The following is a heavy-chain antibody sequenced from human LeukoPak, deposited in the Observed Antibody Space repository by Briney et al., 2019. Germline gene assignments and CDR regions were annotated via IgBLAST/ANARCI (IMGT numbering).Heavy chain of an antibody. Sequence: ASVKVSCKASGYTFTSYYMHWVRQAPGQGLEWMGIVNPSGGSTSYAQKFQGRVTMTRDTSTSTVYMELSSLRSEDTAVYYCARDGGIAVAGTGHIDYWGQGTLVTVSS. CDR1: GYTFTSYY. D-gene: IGHD6-19*01. CDR3: ARDGGIAVAGTGHIDY. CDR2: VNPSGGST. J-gene: IGHJ4*02. V-gene: IGHV1-46*01.